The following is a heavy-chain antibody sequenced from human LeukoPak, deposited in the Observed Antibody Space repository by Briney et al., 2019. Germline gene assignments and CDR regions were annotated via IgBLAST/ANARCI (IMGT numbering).Heavy chain of an antibody. D-gene: IGHD3-3*02. V-gene: IGHV3-74*01. Sequence: GGSLKLSCEASGFTFSSYWMHWVRQIPGKGLMWVSRIESNGLTLYADSVKGRFTISRDNSKNTLDLQMNSLRAEDTAVYYCAKANGAIFGVAGYFDYWGQGTLVTVSS. J-gene: IGHJ4*02. CDR3: AKANGAIFGVAGYFDY. CDR2: IESNGLT. CDR1: GFTFSSYW.